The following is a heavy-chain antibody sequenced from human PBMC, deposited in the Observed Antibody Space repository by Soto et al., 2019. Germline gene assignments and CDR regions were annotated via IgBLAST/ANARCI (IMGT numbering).Heavy chain of an antibody. CDR2: IYYSGST. D-gene: IGHD4-17*01. CDR3: ARGVRWGDPPPPAFAI. J-gene: IGHJ3*02. Sequence: SETLSLTCTVSGGSISSSSYYWGLIRPPPGKGLEWIGYIYYSGSTNYNPSLKSRVTISVDASKNQFSLKLSSVTAADTAVYYCARGVRWGDPPPPAFAIRGQGTMVTVSS. V-gene: IGHV4-61*05. CDR1: GGSISSSSYY.